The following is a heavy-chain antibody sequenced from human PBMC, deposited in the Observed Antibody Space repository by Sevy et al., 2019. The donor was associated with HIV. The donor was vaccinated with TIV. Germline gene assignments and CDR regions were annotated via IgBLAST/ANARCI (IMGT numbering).Heavy chain of an antibody. J-gene: IGHJ4*02. D-gene: IGHD3-22*01. CDR3: ARDVAPSSGYYHYYFDY. CDR2: INPNSGGT. Sequence: ASLNVSCKASGYTFTGYYMHWVRQAPGQGLEWMGWINPNSGGTNYAQKFQGRVTMTRDTSISTAYMELSRLRSDDTAVYYCARDVAPSSGYYHYYFDYWGQGTLVTVSS. CDR1: GYTFTGYY. V-gene: IGHV1-2*02.